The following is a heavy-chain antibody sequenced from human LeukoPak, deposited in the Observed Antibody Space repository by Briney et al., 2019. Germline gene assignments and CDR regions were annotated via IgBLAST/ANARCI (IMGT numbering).Heavy chain of an antibody. CDR1: GFTFSSYA. CDR3: AKDLWDYGSGSYYIPFDY. J-gene: IGHJ4*02. V-gene: IGHV3-23*01. D-gene: IGHD3-10*01. CDR2: ISGSGGST. Sequence: PGGSLRLSCAASGFTFSSYAMSWVRQAPGKGLEWVSAISGSGGSTYYADSVKGRFTISRDNSKNTLYLQMNSLRAEDTAVYYCAKDLWDYGSGSYYIPFDYWGQGTLVTASS.